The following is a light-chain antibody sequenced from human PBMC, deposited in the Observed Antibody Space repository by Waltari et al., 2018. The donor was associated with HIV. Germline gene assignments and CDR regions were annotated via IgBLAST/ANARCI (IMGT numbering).Light chain of an antibody. J-gene: IGKJ4*01. CDR1: QSVFTY. V-gene: IGKV3-11*01. CDR2: DAS. CDR3: QQRTKWPT. Sequence: VLTQSPATLSLSPGERATLSCRASQSVFTYLAWYQQKPGQAPRLPIYDASNRATGIPARFSASGSGTDFTLTISSLEPEDFAVYFCQQRTKWPTFGGGTKVEIK.